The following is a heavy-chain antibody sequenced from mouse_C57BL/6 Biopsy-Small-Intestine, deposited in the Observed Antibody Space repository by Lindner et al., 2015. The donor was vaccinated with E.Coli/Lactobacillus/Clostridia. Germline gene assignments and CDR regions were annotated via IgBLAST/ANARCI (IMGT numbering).Heavy chain of an antibody. CDR3: ARSGWDRGYFNI. Sequence: VQLQESGAELVKPGASVKLSCTASGFNIKDYYMHWVKQRTEQGLEWIGRIDPENGETKNAPKFQGKATITADTSSNTANLRLSRLTSEDTAVYYCARSGWDRGYFNIWGTGTTVTVSS. J-gene: IGHJ1*03. CDR1: GFNIKDYY. V-gene: IGHV14-2*01. CDR2: IDPENGET. D-gene: IGHD3-2*02.